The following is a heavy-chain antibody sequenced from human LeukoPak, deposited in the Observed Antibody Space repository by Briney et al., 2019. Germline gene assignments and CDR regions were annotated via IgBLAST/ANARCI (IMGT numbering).Heavy chain of an antibody. D-gene: IGHD3-3*01. CDR2: ISSSSSTI. CDR3: AKGPHYDFWSGYFEY. V-gene: IGHV3-48*01. CDR1: GFTFSSYS. Sequence: PGGSLRLSCAASGFTFSSYSMNWVRQAPGKGLEWVSYISSSSSTIYYADSVKGRFTISRDNAKNSLYLQMNSLRAEDTAVYYCAKGPHYDFWSGYFEYWGQGTLVTVSS. J-gene: IGHJ4*02.